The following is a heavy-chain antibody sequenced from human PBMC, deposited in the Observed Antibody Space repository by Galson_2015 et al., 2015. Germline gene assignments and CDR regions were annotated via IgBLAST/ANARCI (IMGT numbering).Heavy chain of an antibody. J-gene: IGHJ5*02. CDR1: GFTVSSNY. CDR2: IYSGGST. CDR3: ARDIAARS. V-gene: IGHV3-53*01. D-gene: IGHD6-6*01. Sequence: SLRLSCAASGFTVSSNYMSWVRQVPGKGLEWVSVIYSGGSTDYADSVKGRFIISRDNSKNTLYLQMNSLRAEDTAVYYCARDIAARSWGQGTLVTVSS.